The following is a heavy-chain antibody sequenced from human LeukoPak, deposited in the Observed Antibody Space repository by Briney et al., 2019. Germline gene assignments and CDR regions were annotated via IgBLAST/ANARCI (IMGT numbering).Heavy chain of an antibody. CDR2: INAGNGNT. D-gene: IGHD5-12*01. CDR3: ARDRYSGYDWGSLDY. V-gene: IGHV1-3*01. Sequence: GASVTVSCTASGYTFTSYAMHWVRQAPGQRLEWMGWINAGNGNTKYSQKFQGRVTITRDTSASTAYMELSSLRSEDTAVYYCARDRYSGYDWGSLDYWGQGTLVTVSS. CDR1: GYTFTSYA. J-gene: IGHJ4*02.